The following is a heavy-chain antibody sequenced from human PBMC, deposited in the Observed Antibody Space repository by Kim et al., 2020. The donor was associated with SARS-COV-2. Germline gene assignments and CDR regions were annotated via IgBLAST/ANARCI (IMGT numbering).Heavy chain of an antibody. D-gene: IGHD2-21*02. CDR3: ARGGGDSADAFDI. V-gene: IGHV3-33*01. CDR1: GFTFSSYG. Sequence: GGSLRLSCAASGFTFSSYGMHWVRQAPGKGLEWVAVIWYDGSNKFYADSVKGRFTIPRDNSKNTLYLQMNSLRAEDTAVYYCARGGGDSADAFDIWGQGT. J-gene: IGHJ3*02. CDR2: IWYDGSNK.